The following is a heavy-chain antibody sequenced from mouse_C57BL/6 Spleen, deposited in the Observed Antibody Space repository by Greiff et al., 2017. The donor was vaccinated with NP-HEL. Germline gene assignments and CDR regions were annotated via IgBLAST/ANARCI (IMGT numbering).Heavy chain of an antibody. V-gene: IGHV1-42*01. Sequence: EVKLLESGPELVKPGASVKISCKASGYSFTGYYMNWVKQSPEKSLEWIGEINPSTGGTTYNQKFKAKATLTVDKSSSTAYMQLKSLTSEDSAVYYCARTTVPYYYAMDYWGQGTSVTVSS. CDR2: INPSTGGT. CDR3: ARTTVPYYYAMDY. D-gene: IGHD1-1*01. J-gene: IGHJ4*01. CDR1: GYSFTGYY.